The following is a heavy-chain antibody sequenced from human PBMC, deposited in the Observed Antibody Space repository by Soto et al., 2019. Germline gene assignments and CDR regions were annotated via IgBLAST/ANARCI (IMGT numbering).Heavy chain of an antibody. D-gene: IGHD5-12*01. Sequence: QVQLVESGGGVVQPGGSLRLSCAASGFTFGRHGMHWVRQAPGKGLEWVAVIGSDGVRDSYGDSVKGRFTISRDNGQNTLYLQMNSLRDDDTAVYYCARDDGYADNGLDYWGQGTLVTVSS. V-gene: IGHV3-33*01. CDR2: IGSDGVRD. J-gene: IGHJ4*02. CDR3: ARDDGYADNGLDY. CDR1: GFTFGRHG.